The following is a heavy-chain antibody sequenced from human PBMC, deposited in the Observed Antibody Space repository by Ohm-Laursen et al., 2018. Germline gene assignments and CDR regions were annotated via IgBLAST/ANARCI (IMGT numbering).Heavy chain of an antibody. J-gene: IGHJ4*02. D-gene: IGHD3-9*01. CDR1: GGSMSSYY. V-gene: IGHV4-4*07. CDR2: IYSSGTT. Sequence: GTLSLTCSVSGGSMSSYYWSWVRQPAGKGLEWIGRIYSSGTTDYNPSLTSRVTMSLDTSKNQFSLKLNSVTAADSAVYFCARGLTGWRGYYFDNWGQGTLVTVSS. CDR3: ARGLTGWRGYYFDN.